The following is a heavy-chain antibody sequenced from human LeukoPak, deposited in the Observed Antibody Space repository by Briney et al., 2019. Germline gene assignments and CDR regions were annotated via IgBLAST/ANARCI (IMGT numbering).Heavy chain of an antibody. V-gene: IGHV4-59*08. CDR2: IYYSGST. D-gene: IGHD1-26*01. Sequence: PSETLSLTCTVSGGSISSYCWSWIRQPPGKGLEWIGYIYYSGSTNYNPSLKSRVTISVDTSKNQFSLKLSSVTAADTAVYYCATTRVGATTFDYWGQGTLVTVSS. CDR3: ATTRVGATTFDY. J-gene: IGHJ4*02. CDR1: GGSISSYC.